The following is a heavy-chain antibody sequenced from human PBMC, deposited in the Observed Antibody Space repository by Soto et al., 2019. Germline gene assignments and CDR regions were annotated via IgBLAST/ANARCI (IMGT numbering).Heavy chain of an antibody. CDR3: VHPRSTVQIPPT. Sequence: GGSLRLSCSASGFTFSMFSMHWVRQAPGKGLEYVSGISSNGDSTYYADSVKGRFTISRDNSKNTLYLQMSSLRAVDTAVYYCVHPRSTVQIPPTWGQGTLVTV. CDR2: ISSNGDST. D-gene: IGHD4-17*01. CDR1: GFTFSMFS. V-gene: IGHV3-64D*06. J-gene: IGHJ5*02.